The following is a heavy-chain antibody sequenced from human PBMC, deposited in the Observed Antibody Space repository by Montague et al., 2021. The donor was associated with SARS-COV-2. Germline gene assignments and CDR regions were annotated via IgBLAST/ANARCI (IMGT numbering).Heavy chain of an antibody. J-gene: IGHJ4*02. D-gene: IGHD3-9*01. V-gene: IGHV2-70*01. Sequence: PALVKPTQTLTLTCTFSGFSLSTSGMCMSWIRQPPGKALEWLALIDWDDDTYYSTSLKTRLTISKDTSKNQVVLTMTDMAPVDTATYYCARTYYDILPNLYYFDYWGQGTLVTVSS. CDR1: GFSLSTSGMC. CDR2: IDWDDDT. CDR3: ARTYYDILPNLYYFDY.